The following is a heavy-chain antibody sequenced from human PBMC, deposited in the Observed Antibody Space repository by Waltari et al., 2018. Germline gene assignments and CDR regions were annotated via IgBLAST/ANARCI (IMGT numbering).Heavy chain of an antibody. J-gene: IGHJ4*02. Sequence: QLQLQESGPGLVKPSETLSLTCTVSGGSISSSSYYWGGVRQPPGKGLEWIGSIYYSGSTYYNPSLKSRVTISVDTSKNQFSLRVSSVTAADTAVFYCARMVRGYCSSTSCHTDHWGQGTLVTVSS. CDR2: IYYSGST. D-gene: IGHD2-2*01. CDR1: GGSISSSSYY. CDR3: ARMVRGYCSSTSCHTDH. V-gene: IGHV4-39*07.